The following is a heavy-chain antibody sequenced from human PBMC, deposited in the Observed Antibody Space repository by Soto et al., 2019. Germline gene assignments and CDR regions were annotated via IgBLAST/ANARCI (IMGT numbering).Heavy chain of an antibody. J-gene: IGHJ6*02. CDR2: IIPIFGTA. V-gene: IGHV1-69*13. Sequence: SVKVSCKASGGTFSSYAISWVRQAPGQGLEWMGGIIPIFGTANYAQKFQGRVTITADESTSTAYMELSSLRSEDTAVYYCARLNDYYYYGMDVWGQGTTVTVSS. CDR1: GGTFSSYA. CDR3: ARLNDYYYYGMDV. D-gene: IGHD1-1*01.